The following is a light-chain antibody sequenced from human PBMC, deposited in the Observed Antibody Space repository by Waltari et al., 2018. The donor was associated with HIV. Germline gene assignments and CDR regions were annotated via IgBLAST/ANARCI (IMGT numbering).Light chain of an antibody. Sequence: QSVLTQPPSASGTPGQRVAISCSDSSANIGSNYVSWYQQHPGTAPKVLIYRSNQRPSGVPDRFSGSKSGTSASLAISALRSEDEADYYCATWDDSLSGPVFGGGTKLTVL. CDR1: SANIGSNY. J-gene: IGLJ3*02. CDR2: RSN. CDR3: ATWDDSLSGPV. V-gene: IGLV1-47*01.